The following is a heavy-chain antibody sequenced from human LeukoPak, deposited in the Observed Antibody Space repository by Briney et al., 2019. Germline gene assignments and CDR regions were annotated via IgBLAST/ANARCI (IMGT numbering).Heavy chain of an antibody. CDR3: AREGYCSSTSCYGHDAFDI. CDR1: DGSISTGGYS. V-gene: IGHV4-31*03. J-gene: IGHJ3*02. CDR2: IYYSGST. Sequence: SQTLSLTCTVSDGSISTGGYSWNWIRQHPGKGLEWIGYIYYSGSTYYNPSLKSRLTISVDTSKNQFSLKLSSVTAADTAVYYCAREGYCSSTSCYGHDAFDIWGQGTMVTVSS. D-gene: IGHD2-2*01.